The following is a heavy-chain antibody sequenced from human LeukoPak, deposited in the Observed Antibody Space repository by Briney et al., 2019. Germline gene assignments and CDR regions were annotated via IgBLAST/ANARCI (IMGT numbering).Heavy chain of an antibody. CDR3: ATQTGQNAVTDAFDI. D-gene: IGHD3-9*01. Sequence: GGSLRLSCAASGFTFSNAWMSWVRQAPGKGLEWVGRIKSKTDGGTTDYAAPVKGRFTISRDDSKNTLYLQMNSLRAEDTAVYYCATQTGQNAVTDAFDIWGQGTMVTVSS. CDR2: IKSKTDGGTT. CDR1: GFTFSNAW. V-gene: IGHV3-15*01. J-gene: IGHJ3*02.